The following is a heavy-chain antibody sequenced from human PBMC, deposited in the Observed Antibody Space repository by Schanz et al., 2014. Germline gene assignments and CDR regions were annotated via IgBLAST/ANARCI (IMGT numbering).Heavy chain of an antibody. V-gene: IGHV3-21*04. D-gene: IGHD6-13*01. CDR1: GFTFSSYA. CDR3: AREQIMAAAGLVDY. J-gene: IGHJ4*01. Sequence: EVQLVESGGGLVKPGGSLRLSCAASGFTFSSYAMHWVRQAPGKGLEWVSSISSSSSYIYYADSVKGRFTISRDNAKNSLYLQMNSLRAEDTAVYYCAREQIMAAAGLVDYWGHGTLVTVSS. CDR2: ISSSSSYI.